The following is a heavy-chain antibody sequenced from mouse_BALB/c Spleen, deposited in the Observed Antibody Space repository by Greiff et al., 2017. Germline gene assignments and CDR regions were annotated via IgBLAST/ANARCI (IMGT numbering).Heavy chain of an antibody. CDR3: ARGDYGSSYTLFFAY. CDR2: ISSGGST. J-gene: IGHJ3*01. V-gene: IGHV5-6-5*01. Sequence: DVQLVESGGGLVKPGGSLKLSCAASGFTFRSYAMSWVRQTPEKRLEWVASISSGGSTYYPDSVKGRFTISRDNARNILYLQMSSLRSEDTAMYYLARGDYGSSYTLFFAYWGQGTLVTVSA. CDR1: GFTFRSYA. D-gene: IGHD1-1*01.